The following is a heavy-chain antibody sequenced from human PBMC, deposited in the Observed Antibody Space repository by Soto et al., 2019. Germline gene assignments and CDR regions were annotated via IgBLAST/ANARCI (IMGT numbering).Heavy chain of an antibody. CDR1: SGSISSSLNH. D-gene: IGHD2-2*01. CDR3: AKLAGYCSGTSCYGHYAMVL. V-gene: IGHV4-39*01. J-gene: IGHJ4*01. Sequence: SETLSLTCIVSSGSISSSLNHWGWIRQPPGKGLEWIGNINYSGSTYYNPSLQSRLTISVDTSNNQFSLRLSSVTAADTAVYYCAKLAGYCSGTSCYGHYAMVLCGQGTPVNDPS. CDR2: INYSGST.